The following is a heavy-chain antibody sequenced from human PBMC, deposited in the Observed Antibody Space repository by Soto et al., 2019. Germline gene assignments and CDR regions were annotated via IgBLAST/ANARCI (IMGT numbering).Heavy chain of an antibody. D-gene: IGHD6-6*01. Sequence: QVHLQESGPGLVKPSGTLSLTCTVSGGSISSRNWWSWLRQSPTKGLEWIGEIYQSGSTNYNPSLDSRVTISVDKSKNQFSLELTSLTAADTAVYYCAKDRLWGSSDRGAPDDFEVWGQGTMVTVS. CDR3: AKDRLWGSSDRGAPDDFEV. CDR1: GGSISSRNW. CDR2: IYQSGST. V-gene: IGHV4-4*02. J-gene: IGHJ3*01.